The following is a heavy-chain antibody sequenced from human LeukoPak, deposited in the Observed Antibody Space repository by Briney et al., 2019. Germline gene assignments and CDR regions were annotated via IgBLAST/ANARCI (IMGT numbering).Heavy chain of an antibody. Sequence: SETLSLTCTVSGGSISSSSYYWGWIRQPPGKGLEWIGSIYYSGSTYYNPSLKSRVTISVDTSKNQFSLKLSSVTAADTAVYYCARDRRLDCGSGSYYNGVDYWGQGTLVTVSS. J-gene: IGHJ4*02. V-gene: IGHV4-39*07. D-gene: IGHD3-10*01. CDR3: ARDRRLDCGSGSYYNGVDY. CDR1: GGSISSSSYY. CDR2: IYYSGST.